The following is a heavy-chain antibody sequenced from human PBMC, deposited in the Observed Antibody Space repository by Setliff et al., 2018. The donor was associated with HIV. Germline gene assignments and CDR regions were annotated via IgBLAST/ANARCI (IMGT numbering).Heavy chain of an antibody. CDR3: ARDRRYSGTYHIDY. CDR2: ISGYNGDT. CDR1: GYSFTKYG. D-gene: IGHD1-26*01. V-gene: IGHV1-18*01. Sequence: ASVKVSCKASGYSFTKYGITWVRQAPGQGLEWMGWISGYNGDTKYVQRLQNRVTLTTDTSSTTAFLELRSLRSDDTAMYYCARDRRYSGTYHIDYWGQGTRVTVSS. J-gene: IGHJ4*02.